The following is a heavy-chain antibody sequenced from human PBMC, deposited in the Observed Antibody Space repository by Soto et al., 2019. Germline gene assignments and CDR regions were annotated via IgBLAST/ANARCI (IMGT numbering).Heavy chain of an antibody. CDR3: AKVTIFGVVTAYGMDV. D-gene: IGHD3-3*01. Sequence: PEGSLRLSCAASGFTFSSYGMHWVRQAPGKGLEWVAVISYDGSNKYYADSVKGRFTISRDNSKNTLYLQMNSLRAEDTAVYYCAKVTIFGVVTAYGMDVWGPGPTVTVSS. CDR1: GFTFSSYG. J-gene: IGHJ6*02. V-gene: IGHV3-30*18. CDR2: ISYDGSNK.